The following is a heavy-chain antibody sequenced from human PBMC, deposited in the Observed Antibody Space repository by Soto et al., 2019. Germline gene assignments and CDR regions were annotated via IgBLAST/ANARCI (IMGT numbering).Heavy chain of an antibody. V-gene: IGHV3-30*18. Sequence: GGSLRLSCAASGFTFSSYGMHWVRQAPGKGLEWVAVISYDGSNKYYADSVKGRFTISRDNSKNTLYLQMNSLRAEDTAVYYCAKDRIEAYGGPQDDFDIWGQGTMVTVSS. CDR2: ISYDGSNK. CDR3: AKDRIEAYGGPQDDFDI. CDR1: GFTFSSYG. J-gene: IGHJ3*02. D-gene: IGHD4-17*01.